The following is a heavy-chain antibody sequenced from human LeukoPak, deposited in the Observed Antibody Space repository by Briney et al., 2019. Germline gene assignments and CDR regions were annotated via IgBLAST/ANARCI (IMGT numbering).Heavy chain of an antibody. CDR1: GFTFSSYD. D-gene: IGHD3-10*01. CDR3: AREQTGGSGVLSSVYYGMDV. J-gene: IGHJ6*02. V-gene: IGHV3-13*01. CDR2: IGTAGDT. Sequence: GGSLRLSCAASGFTFSSYDMHWVRQATGKGLEWVSAIGTAGDTYYPGSVKGRFTISRENAKNSLYLQMNSLRAGDTAVYYCAREQTGGSGVLSSVYYGMDVWGQGTTVTVSS.